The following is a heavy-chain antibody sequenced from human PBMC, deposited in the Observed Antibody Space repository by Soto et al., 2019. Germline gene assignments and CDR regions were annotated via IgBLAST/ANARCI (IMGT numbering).Heavy chain of an antibody. CDR1: GFTFSSYA. CDR3: SKPLSYSSSSGLGGHYYFYGMDV. V-gene: IGHV3-23*01. D-gene: IGHD6-6*01. Sequence: EVQLLESGGGLVQPGGSLRLSCAASGFTFSSYAMSWVRQAPGKGLEWVSAISGSGGSTYYADSVKGRFTISRDNSKNPLYLPMNSLRAEDTAVYYCSKPLSYSSSSGLGGHYYFYGMDVWGPGTTVTVSS. J-gene: IGHJ6*02. CDR2: ISGSGGST.